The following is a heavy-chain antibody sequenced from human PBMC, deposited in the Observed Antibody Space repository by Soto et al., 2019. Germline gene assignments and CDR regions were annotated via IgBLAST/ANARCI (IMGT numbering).Heavy chain of an antibody. D-gene: IGHD3-10*01. J-gene: IGHJ6*02. CDR3: AIQIMVRGFHPPGFYYYYGMDV. CDR2: IYPGDSDT. CDR1: GYSFTSYW. V-gene: IGHV5-51*01. Sequence: PGESLKISCKGSGYSFTSYWIGWVRQMPGKGLEWMGIIYPGDSDTRYSPSFQGQVTISADKSISTAYLQWGSLKASDTAMYYCAIQIMVRGFHPPGFYYYYGMDVWGQGTTVTGSS.